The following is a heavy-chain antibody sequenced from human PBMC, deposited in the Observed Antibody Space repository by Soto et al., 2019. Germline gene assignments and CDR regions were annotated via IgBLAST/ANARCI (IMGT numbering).Heavy chain of an antibody. CDR2: IITIFGTA. CDR1: GGTFSSYA. J-gene: IGHJ4*02. Sequence: QVQLVQSGAEVQKPGSSVKVSCKASGGTFSSYAISWVRQAPGQGLEWMGGIITIFGTANYAQKFQSRVTNTADESMSTANMELSSLRSEDTDVYYCARVPDYGDYACLMWGQGTLVTVSS. CDR3: ARVPDYGDYACLM. D-gene: IGHD4-17*01. V-gene: IGHV1-69*01.